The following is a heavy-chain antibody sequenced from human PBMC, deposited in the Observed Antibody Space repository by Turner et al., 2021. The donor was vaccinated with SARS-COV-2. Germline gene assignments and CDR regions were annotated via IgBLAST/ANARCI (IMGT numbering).Heavy chain of an antibody. J-gene: IGHJ6*02. CDR1: GYTFTGYW. CDR3: ARDRGGVVGGAPNDRYGMDV. CDR2: INPNSGVT. V-gene: IGHV1-2*02. Sequence: QVQLVQSGGEVYKPGASLQVPCKASGYTFTGYWMHWVRQAPGPGLEWMGWINPNSGVTNNAQKLQGRVTMTRDTSMSTAYRELSRLTYDDTAVYYCARDRGGVVGGAPNDRYGMDVWGQGTTVTVSS. D-gene: IGHD3-10*01.